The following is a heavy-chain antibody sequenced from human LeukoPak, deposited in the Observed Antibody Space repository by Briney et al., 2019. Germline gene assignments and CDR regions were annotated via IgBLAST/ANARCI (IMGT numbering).Heavy chain of an antibody. D-gene: IGHD2-2*01. CDR3: VSTVVTDPDH. Sequence: GASVKVSCKASGYTFISHEINWVRQAPGQGLEWMGWMNPDSGNTGYAQNFQGRVIMTSDSSVSTAYMELTSLRSEDTAIYYCVSTVVTDPDHWGQGTLVTVSS. CDR1: GYTFISHE. J-gene: IGHJ5*02. V-gene: IGHV1-8*01. CDR2: MNPDSGNT.